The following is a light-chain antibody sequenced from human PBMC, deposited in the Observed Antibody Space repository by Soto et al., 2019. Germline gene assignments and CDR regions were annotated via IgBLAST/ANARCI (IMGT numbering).Light chain of an antibody. CDR3: QQRSNWPIT. J-gene: IGKJ5*01. CDR2: DAS. CDR1: QSVSSY. V-gene: IGKV3-11*01. Sequence: EIVLTQSPSTLALSPGERAALSCRASQSVSSYLAWYQQTPGKAPRLLIYDASNRATGIPARFSGSGSGTDFTLTISSLAPEDFELYYCQQRSNWPITFGQGTRLEIK.